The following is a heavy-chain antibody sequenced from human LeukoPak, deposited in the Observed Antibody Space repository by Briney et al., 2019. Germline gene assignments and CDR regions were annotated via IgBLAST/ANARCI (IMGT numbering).Heavy chain of an antibody. CDR1: GGSISGSSYY. CDR2: IYYSGST. CDR3: ARDPNLAAAGRYFDY. D-gene: IGHD6-13*01. J-gene: IGHJ4*02. Sequence: SETLSLTCTVSGGSISGSSYYWGWVRQPPGKGLEWIGSIYYSGSTYYNPSLKSRVTISVDTSKNRFSLKLSSVTAADTAVYYCARDPNLAAAGRYFDYWGQGTLVTVSS. V-gene: IGHV4-39*07.